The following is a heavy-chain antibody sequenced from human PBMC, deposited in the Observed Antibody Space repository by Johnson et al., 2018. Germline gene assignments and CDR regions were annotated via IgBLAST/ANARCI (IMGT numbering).Heavy chain of an antibody. CDR3: AALRFLEWPLDY. D-gene: IGHD3-3*01. CDR2: ISDDGIDT. J-gene: IGHJ4*02. V-gene: IGHV3-23*01. Sequence: GSLRLSCAASGFXFNNYAMTWVRQAPGKGLEWVSRISDDGIDTNYADSVRGRFSISRDNSNNKLYLQMNSLRAEDTAVYYCAALRFLEWPLDYGGQGTLVTVSS. CDR1: GFXFNNYA.